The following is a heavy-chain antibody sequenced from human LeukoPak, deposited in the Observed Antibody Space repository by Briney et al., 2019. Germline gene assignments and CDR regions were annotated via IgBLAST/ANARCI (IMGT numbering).Heavy chain of an antibody. CDR2: IDQSGTT. V-gene: IGHV4-34*01. CDR1: GGSFSGYY. CDR3: ASLGSPRTRTKIVAGPSRPFDP. D-gene: IGHD5-12*01. J-gene: IGHJ5*02. Sequence: SETLSLTCVVYGGSFSGYYWSWIRQPPGKGLEWIGEIDQSGTTNYNPSLKSRVSISVDTSKKQFSLTLTSMTAADTAVYYCASLGSPRTRTKIVAGPSRPFDPWGQGTLVTVSS.